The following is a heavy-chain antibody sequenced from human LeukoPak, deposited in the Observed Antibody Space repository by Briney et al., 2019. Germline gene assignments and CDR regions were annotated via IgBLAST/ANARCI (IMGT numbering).Heavy chain of an antibody. CDR2: IYYSGST. V-gene: IGHV4-59*01. D-gene: IGHD3-22*01. J-gene: IGHJ4*02. CDR3: ARVTYDSSGLYHDY. Sequence: SETLSLTCTVSGGSISSYYWSWIRQPPGKGLEWIGYIYYSGSTNYNPSLKSRVTISVDTSKNQFSLKLSSVTAADTAVYYCARVTYDSSGLYHDYWGQGTLVTVSS. CDR1: GGSISSYY.